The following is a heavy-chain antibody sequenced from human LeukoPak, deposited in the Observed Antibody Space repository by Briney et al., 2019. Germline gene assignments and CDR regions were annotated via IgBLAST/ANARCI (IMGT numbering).Heavy chain of an antibody. CDR3: ARDLAVYCSGGSCYLFDY. CDR1: GFTFSSYG. CDR2: IRYDGSNK. D-gene: IGHD2-15*01. V-gene: IGHV3-33*01. Sequence: GRSLRLSCAASGFTFSSYGMHWVRQAPGKGLEWVAVIRYDGSNKYYADSVKGRFTISRDNSKNTLYLQMNSLRAEDTAVYYCARDLAVYCSGGSCYLFDYWGQGTLVTVSP. J-gene: IGHJ4*02.